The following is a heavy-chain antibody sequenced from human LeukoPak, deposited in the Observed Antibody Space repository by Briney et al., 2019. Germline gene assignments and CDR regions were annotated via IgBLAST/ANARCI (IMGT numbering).Heavy chain of an antibody. CDR2: IRYDGSNK. CDR3: ANLLGSNENY. CDR1: GFTFSSYG. Sequence: PGGSLRLSCAASGFTFSSYGMHWVRQAPGKGLEWVAFIRYDGSNKYYADSVKGRFTISRDNSKNTLYLQMNSLRAEDTAVYYCANLLGSNENYWGQGTLVTVSS. D-gene: IGHD1-26*01. J-gene: IGHJ4*02. V-gene: IGHV3-30*02.